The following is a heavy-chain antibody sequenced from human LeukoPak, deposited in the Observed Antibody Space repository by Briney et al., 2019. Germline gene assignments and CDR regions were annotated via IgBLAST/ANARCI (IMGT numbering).Heavy chain of an antibody. V-gene: IGHV1-18*01. CDR3: ARDRSGIAAAPTGY. CDR1: GCTFTSYG. Sequence: ASVNVSCKASGCTFTSYGISWVRQAPGQGLEWMGWISAYNGNTNYAQKLQGRVTMTTDTSTSTAYMELGSLRSDDTAVYYCARDRSGIAAAPTGYWGQGTLVTVSS. CDR2: ISAYNGNT. D-gene: IGHD6-13*01. J-gene: IGHJ4*02.